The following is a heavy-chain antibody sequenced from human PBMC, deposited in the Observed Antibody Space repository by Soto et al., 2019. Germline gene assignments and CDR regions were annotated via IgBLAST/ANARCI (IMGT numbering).Heavy chain of an antibody. CDR3: ARDSSPYYYDSSGYRTY. V-gene: IGHV1-18*01. Sequence: GASVKVSCKASGYTFTSYGISWVRQAPGQGLEWMGWISAYNGNTNYAQKLQGRVTMTTDTSTSTAYMELRSLRSDDTAVYYCARDSSPYYYDSSGYRTYWGQGTLVTVS. CDR1: GYTFTSYG. CDR2: ISAYNGNT. D-gene: IGHD3-22*01. J-gene: IGHJ4*02.